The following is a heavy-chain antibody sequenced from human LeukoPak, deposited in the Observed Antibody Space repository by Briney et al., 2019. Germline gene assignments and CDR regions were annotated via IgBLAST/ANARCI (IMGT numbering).Heavy chain of an antibody. D-gene: IGHD5-12*01. CDR2: ISSSGTTI. CDR1: GFTFSSYS. V-gene: IGHV3-48*02. Sequence: GGSLRLSCAASGFTFSSYSLNWVRQAPGKGLEWVSYISSSGTTIYYADSVKGRFTISRDNAKNSLYLQMNSLGDEDTAVYYCARETGYSGYDHWGQGTLVTVSS. CDR3: ARETGYSGYDH. J-gene: IGHJ5*02.